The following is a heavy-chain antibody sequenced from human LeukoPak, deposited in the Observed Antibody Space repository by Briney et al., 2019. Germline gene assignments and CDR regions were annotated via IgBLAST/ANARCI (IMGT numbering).Heavy chain of an antibody. J-gene: IGHJ4*02. Sequence: MASETLSLTCTVSGGSISSYYWSWIRQPAGKGLEWIGRIYTSGSTNYNPSLKSRVTMSVDTSKNQFSLKLSSVTAADTAVYYCAGRGTQKRSGWALDYWGQGTLVTVSS. CDR2: IYTSGST. CDR3: AGRGTQKRSGWALDY. CDR1: GGSISSYY. V-gene: IGHV4-4*07. D-gene: IGHD6-19*01.